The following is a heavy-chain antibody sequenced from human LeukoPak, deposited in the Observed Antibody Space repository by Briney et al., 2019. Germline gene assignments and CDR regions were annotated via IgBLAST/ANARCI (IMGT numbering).Heavy chain of an antibody. D-gene: IGHD1-26*01. J-gene: IGHJ5*01. V-gene: IGHV3-7*01. Sequence: GESLRLSCAASGFTFTDYWMSWVRQAPGKGLEWVASVKQDVNEKYYVDSVKGRFTISRDNAKNSLYLQMDSLRAEDTAIYYCARDASGSFYDSWGQGTLVTVSS. CDR1: GFTFTDYW. CDR2: VKQDVNEK. CDR3: ARDASGSFYDS.